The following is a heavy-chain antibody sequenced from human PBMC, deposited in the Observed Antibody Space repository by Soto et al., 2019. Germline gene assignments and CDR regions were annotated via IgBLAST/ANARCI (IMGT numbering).Heavy chain of an antibody. CDR3: ARRAVTTDYYYGMDV. CDR1: GGSISSGGYY. J-gene: IGHJ6*02. Sequence: SETLSLTCTVSGGSISSGGYYWSWIRQHPGKGLEWIGYIYHSGTTHYNPSLKSRVTISVDTSKNQFSLKLTSVTAADTAVYYCARRAVTTDYYYGMDVWGQGTTVTVSS. D-gene: IGHD4-17*01. CDR2: IYHSGTT. V-gene: IGHV4-31*03.